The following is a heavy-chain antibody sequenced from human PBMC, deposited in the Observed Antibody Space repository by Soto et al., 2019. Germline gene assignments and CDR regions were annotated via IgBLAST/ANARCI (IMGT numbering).Heavy chain of an antibody. J-gene: IGHJ4*02. V-gene: IGHV4-31*02. CDR2: IYYSGST. Sequence: SETLSLTXTVSGGSISSGGYYWSWIRQHPGKGLEWIGYIYYSGSTYYNPSLKSRVTISVDTSKNQFSLKLSSVTAADTAVYYCARGVSSGFDYWGQGTLVTVSS. CDR3: ARGVSSGFDY. D-gene: IGHD3-22*01. CDR1: GGSISSGGYY.